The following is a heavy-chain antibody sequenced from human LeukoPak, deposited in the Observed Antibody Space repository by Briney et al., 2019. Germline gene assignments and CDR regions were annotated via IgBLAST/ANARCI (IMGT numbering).Heavy chain of an antibody. V-gene: IGHV3-53*01. CDR1: GFTVSSND. CDR2: IYSGGST. Sequence: GGSLRLSCAASGFTVSSNDMSWVRQAPGKGLECISVIYSGGSTDYADSVKGRLTISRDNSKNTLYLQMNSLRAEDTAVYYCARDRNNVVDYWGQGTLVTVSS. D-gene: IGHD1-14*01. J-gene: IGHJ4*02. CDR3: ARDRNNVVDY.